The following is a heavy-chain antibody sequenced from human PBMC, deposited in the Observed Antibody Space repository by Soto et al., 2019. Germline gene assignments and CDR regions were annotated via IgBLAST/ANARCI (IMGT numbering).Heavy chain of an antibody. Sequence: GGSLRLSCAASGFTFSKHWMHWVRQAPGKGLVWVSHIKTDGSFTRDADSVKGRFTISRDNSRNTLYLQMNSLRAEDTAVYHCVRDLLGSGGHFDYWGQGTLVTVSS. CDR1: GFTFSKHW. J-gene: IGHJ4*02. V-gene: IGHV3-74*01. CDR2: IKTDGSFT. D-gene: IGHD7-27*01. CDR3: VRDLLGSGGHFDY.